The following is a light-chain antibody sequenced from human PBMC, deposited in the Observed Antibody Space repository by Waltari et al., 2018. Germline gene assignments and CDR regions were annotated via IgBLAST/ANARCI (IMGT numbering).Light chain of an antibody. CDR1: QSVSNNY. Sequence: DIVLTQSPGTLSLSPGERVTLSCRASQSVSNNYLAWYRQKPGQAPRLLIYDASSRATGIPDRFSGSGSGTDFTLTISRLEPEDFAVYYCQQHGSSLWTFGQGTKVEVK. J-gene: IGKJ1*01. CDR3: QQHGSSLWT. CDR2: DAS. V-gene: IGKV3-20*01.